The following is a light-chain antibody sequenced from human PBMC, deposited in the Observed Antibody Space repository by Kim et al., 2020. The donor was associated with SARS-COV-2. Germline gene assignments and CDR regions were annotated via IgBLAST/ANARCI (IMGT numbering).Light chain of an antibody. Sequence: QSALTQPPPASGSPGQSVTISCTGTSRDVGGYNYVSWYQQHPGKAPKLMISEVGKRPSGVPDRFSGSKSGNTASLTVSGLQAEDEADYYCSSYASNIAWVFGGGTQLTVL. CDR1: SRDVGGYNY. CDR3: SSYASNIAWV. CDR2: EVG. J-gene: IGLJ3*02. V-gene: IGLV2-8*01.